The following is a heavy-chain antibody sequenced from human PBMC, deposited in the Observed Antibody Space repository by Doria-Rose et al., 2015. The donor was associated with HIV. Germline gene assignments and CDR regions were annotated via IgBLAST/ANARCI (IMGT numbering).Heavy chain of an antibody. D-gene: IGHD3-3*01. V-gene: IGHV3-7*01. CDR3: ARETDGYYNFWSGYFDY. CDR1: GFTFTNYW. CDR2: IKQDGSEK. Sequence: VQLVQSGGGLVQPGGSLRFSCVVSGFTFTNYWMHWVRQVPGKGLEWVASIKQDGSEKNYMGSVKGRFTISRDNAKNSLFLQMNSLRADDTAVYYCARETDGYYNFWSGYFDYWGQGTLVTVSS. J-gene: IGHJ4*02.